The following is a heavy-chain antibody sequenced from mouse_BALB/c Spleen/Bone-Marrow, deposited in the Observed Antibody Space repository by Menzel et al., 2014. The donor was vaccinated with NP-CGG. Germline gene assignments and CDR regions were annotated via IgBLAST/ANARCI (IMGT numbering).Heavy chain of an antibody. J-gene: IGHJ2*01. Sequence: VMLVESGGGLVQPGGSRKLSCAASGFTFSSFGVHWVRQAPEKGLEWVAYISGGSSIIYYADTVKGRFTISRDNPKNTLFLQMTSLRSEDTAMYYCVRSGSSSGYFDYWGQGTTLTVSS. CDR1: GFTFSSFG. V-gene: IGHV5-17*02. CDR3: VRSGSSSGYFDY. CDR2: ISGGSSII. D-gene: IGHD1-1*01.